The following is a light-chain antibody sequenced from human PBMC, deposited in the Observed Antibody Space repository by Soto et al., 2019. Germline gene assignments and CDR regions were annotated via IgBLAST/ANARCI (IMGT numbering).Light chain of an antibody. CDR3: SSYTTSSTPYV. Sequence: QSALTQPASVSGSPGQSITISCTGTSSDVGGYNYVSWYQQYPGKAPKLMIYEVSYRPSGVSNRFSGSKSGNTASLTISGLQAEDEAEYYCSSYTTSSTPYVFGTGTKLTVL. CDR1: SSDVGGYNY. V-gene: IGLV2-14*01. J-gene: IGLJ1*01. CDR2: EVS.